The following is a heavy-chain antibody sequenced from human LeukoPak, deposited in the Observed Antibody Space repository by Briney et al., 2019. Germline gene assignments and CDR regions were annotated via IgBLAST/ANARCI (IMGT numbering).Heavy chain of an antibody. Sequence: SETLSLTCTVSGGSISSGTYYWSWVRQPAGKGLELIGRIYTSGSTNYNPSLKSRVTISVDTSKNQFSLKLSSVTAADTAVYYCARARVPYDYGDYWGQGTLVTVSS. D-gene: IGHD3-16*01. CDR2: IYTSGST. V-gene: IGHV4-61*02. CDR1: GGSISSGTYY. CDR3: ARARVPYDYGDY. J-gene: IGHJ4*02.